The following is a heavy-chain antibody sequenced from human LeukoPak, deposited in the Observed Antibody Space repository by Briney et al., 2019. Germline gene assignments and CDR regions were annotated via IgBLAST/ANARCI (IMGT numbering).Heavy chain of an antibody. Sequence: ASVKVSCKASGYTFVGYYIHWVRQAPGQGLEWMGCINPNSGGTNYARKFQGRVTITRDTSINTDYMDLSGLRSDDTAVYYCARMHTIFGPNWGQGTLVTVSS. CDR1: GYTFVGYY. J-gene: IGHJ4*02. D-gene: IGHD3-3*01. V-gene: IGHV1-2*02. CDR2: INPNSGGT. CDR3: ARMHTIFGPN.